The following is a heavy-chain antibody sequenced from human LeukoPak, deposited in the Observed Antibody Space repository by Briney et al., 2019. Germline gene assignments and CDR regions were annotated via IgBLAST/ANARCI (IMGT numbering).Heavy chain of an antibody. V-gene: IGHV1-69*06. J-gene: IGHJ4*02. D-gene: IGHD6-13*01. Sequence: SVRVSCKASGGTFSSYAISWVRQAPGQGLEWMGGIIPLFGTTNYAQTFQGSVTLTPDTSTSTAYMVLSNPRSEDAAVYYCARGGRPRIAAGSFDYWGQGTLVTVSS. CDR1: GGTFSSYA. CDR3: ARGGRPRIAAGSFDY. CDR2: IIPLFGTT.